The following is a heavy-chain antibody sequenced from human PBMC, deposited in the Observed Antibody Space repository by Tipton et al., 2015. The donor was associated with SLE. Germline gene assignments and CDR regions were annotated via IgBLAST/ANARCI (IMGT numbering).Heavy chain of an antibody. V-gene: IGHV4-34*01. Sequence: TLSLTCAVYGGSFSGYYWTYIRQPPGKGLEWIGEINQFGRTNYSPSLNSRVTMSIDTSKNQVSLRLSSVTAADTAVYYCARGVYSGGYGFDHWGQGTLATVSS. D-gene: IGHD5-12*01. J-gene: IGHJ4*02. CDR3: ARGVYSGGYGFDH. CDR2: INQFGRT. CDR1: GGSFSGYY.